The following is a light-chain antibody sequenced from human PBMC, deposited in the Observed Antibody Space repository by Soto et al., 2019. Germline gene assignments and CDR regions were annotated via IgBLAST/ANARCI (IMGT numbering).Light chain of an antibody. CDR1: SGHSSYA. J-gene: IGLJ3*02. CDR2: LNSDGSH. Sequence: QAVVPQSPSASASLGASVKLTCTLSSGHSSYAIAWHQQQPEKGPRYLMRLNSDGSHSKGDGIPDRFSGSSSGAERYLTISSLQSEDEADYYCQTWGTGWVFGGGTKLTVL. CDR3: QTWGTGWV. V-gene: IGLV4-69*01.